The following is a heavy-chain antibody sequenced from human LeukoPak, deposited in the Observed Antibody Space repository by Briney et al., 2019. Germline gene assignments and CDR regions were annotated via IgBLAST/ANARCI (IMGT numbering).Heavy chain of an antibody. CDR1: GGSISSGDYY. V-gene: IGHV4-30-4*01. D-gene: IGHD4-17*01. Sequence: SETLSLTCTVSGGSISSGDYYWSWIRQPPGKGLEWIGYIYYSGSTYYNPSLKSRVTISVDTSKNQFSPKLSFVTAADTAVYYCARVPLDYGDYTASYYYYGMDVWGKGTTVTVSS. CDR3: ARVPLDYGDYTASYYYYGMDV. CDR2: IYYSGST. J-gene: IGHJ6*04.